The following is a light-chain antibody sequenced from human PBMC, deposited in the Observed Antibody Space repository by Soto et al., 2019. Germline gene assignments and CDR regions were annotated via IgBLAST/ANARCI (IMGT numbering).Light chain of an antibody. CDR1: NIGSKS. CDR3: QVRETNTDHLV. CDR2: DDT. V-gene: IGLV3-21*02. Sequence: SYELTQAPSMSVAPGQTARITCGGNNIGSKSVHWYQQRPGQAPVVVIYDDTDRPSGIPERFSGSNSGNTATLTISGVEAGDEADYYCQVRETNTDHLVFGGGNQLTVL. J-gene: IGLJ3*02.